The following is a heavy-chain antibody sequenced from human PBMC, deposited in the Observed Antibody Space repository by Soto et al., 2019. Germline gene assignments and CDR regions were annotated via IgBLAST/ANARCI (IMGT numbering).Heavy chain of an antibody. CDR3: ARVLVYCSGGSCYPSEGDAFDI. CDR2: INPSGGST. J-gene: IGHJ3*02. V-gene: IGHV1-46*01. Sequence: ASVKVSCKASGYTFTSYYMHWVRQAPGQGLEWMGIINPSGGSTSYAQKFQGRVTMTRDTSTSTVYMELSSMRSEDTAVYYCARVLVYCSGGSCYPSEGDAFDIWGQGTMVTVSS. CDR1: GYTFTSYY. D-gene: IGHD2-15*01.